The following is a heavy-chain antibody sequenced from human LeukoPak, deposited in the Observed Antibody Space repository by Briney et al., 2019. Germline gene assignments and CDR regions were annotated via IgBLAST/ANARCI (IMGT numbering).Heavy chain of an antibody. Sequence: SGTLSLTCAVYGGSFRDYSWSGVRQPPGRGREGMGEIYHGGGTNNNPSLLGRVIMSVDTSKNQFSLKVSSVTAADTAVYYCARVGYSYSINDWSRTGLGAYPTKYHYYMDVWGKGTTVTVSS. V-gene: IGHV4-34*01. CDR1: GGSFRDYS. CDR3: ARVGYSYSINDWSRTGLGAYPTKYHYYMDV. D-gene: IGHD5-18*01. J-gene: IGHJ6*03. CDR2: IYHGGGT.